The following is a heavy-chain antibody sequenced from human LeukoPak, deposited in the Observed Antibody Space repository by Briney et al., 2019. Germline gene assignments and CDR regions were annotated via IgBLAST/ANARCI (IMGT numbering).Heavy chain of an antibody. J-gene: IGHJ4*02. V-gene: IGHV3-23*01. CDR3: GKTTVGYSSGQKPAWPVDF. Sequence: GGSLRLSCAASGFIFSCYAMSWVRQAPGKGLEWVAGIFGSGGSPHYADSVKGRFTISRDNPRNTVYLQINSLRDDDTAVYYCGKTTVGYSSGQKPAWPVDFWGQGTLVTVSS. D-gene: IGHD5-18*01. CDR1: GFIFSCYA. CDR2: IFGSGGSP.